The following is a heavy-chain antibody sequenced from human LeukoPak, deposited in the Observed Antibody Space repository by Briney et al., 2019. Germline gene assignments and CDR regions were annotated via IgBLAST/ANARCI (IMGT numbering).Heavy chain of an antibody. CDR2: IYSGGST. CDR3: AKEIWPTVTTPGHTYFDY. J-gene: IGHJ4*02. CDR1: GFTVSNNY. D-gene: IGHD4-17*01. Sequence: GGSLRLSCAASGFTVSNNYMTWVRQPPGKGLEWVSLIYSGGSTYYADSVKGRFTVSRDNSKNTLYLQMNSLRAEDTAVYYCAKEIWPTVTTPGHTYFDYWGQGALVTVSS. V-gene: IGHV3-66*02.